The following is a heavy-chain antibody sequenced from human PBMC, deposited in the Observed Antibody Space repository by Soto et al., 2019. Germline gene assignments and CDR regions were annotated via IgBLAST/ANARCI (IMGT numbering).Heavy chain of an antibody. CDR2: MNPNSANT. CDR3: ARGPGLAQYYQGSASYSYYFDY. CDR1: GYTFTSHD. D-gene: IGHD3-10*01. J-gene: IGHJ4*02. Sequence: GASVKVSCKASGYTFTSHDINWVRQATGQGLEWMGWMNPNSANTGYAQNFQGRVTMTRDTSISTAYMELSSLRSEDTAVYYCARGPGLAQYYQGSASYSYYFDYWGQGTLVTVSS. V-gene: IGHV1-8*01.